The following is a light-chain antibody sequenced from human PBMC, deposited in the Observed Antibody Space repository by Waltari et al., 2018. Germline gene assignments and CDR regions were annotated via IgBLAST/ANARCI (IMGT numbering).Light chain of an antibody. Sequence: QSALTQPRSVSGSPGQSVTISCTGTSSHVRCYHYVSLYQQFPGKAPPLFIYDVTRLPSGVPDRFSGSKSGNTASLTISGLQAEDEADYYCCSYAGSYPHWVFGGGTKLTVL. CDR1: SSHVRCYHY. J-gene: IGLJ3*02. CDR3: CSYAGSYPHWV. CDR2: DVT. V-gene: IGLV2-11*01.